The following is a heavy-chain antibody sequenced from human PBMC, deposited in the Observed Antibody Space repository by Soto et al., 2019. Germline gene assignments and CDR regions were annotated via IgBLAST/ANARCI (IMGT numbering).Heavy chain of an antibody. D-gene: IGHD2-2*01. Sequence: GGSLRLSCAASGFTFSSYSMNWVRQAPGKGLEWVSSISSSSSYIYYADSVKGRFTISRDNAKNSLYLQMNSLRAEDTAVYYCARDGCSSTSCYPFLYGMDVWGQGTTVIVSS. CDR1: GFTFSSYS. CDR2: ISSSSSYI. J-gene: IGHJ6*02. V-gene: IGHV3-21*01. CDR3: ARDGCSSTSCYPFLYGMDV.